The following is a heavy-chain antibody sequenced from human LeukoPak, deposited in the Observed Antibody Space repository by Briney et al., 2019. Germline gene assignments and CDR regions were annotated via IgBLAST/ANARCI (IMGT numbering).Heavy chain of an antibody. CDR1: GGSISSSSYY. CDR3: ASFVRYCSSTSCYGGAS. V-gene: IGHV4-39*01. CDR2: IYYSGST. D-gene: IGHD2-2*01. J-gene: IGHJ4*02. Sequence: SETLSLTCTVSGGSISSSSYYWGWIRQPPGKGLEWIGSIYYSGSTYYNPSLKSRVTIPVDTSKNQFSLKLSSVTAADTAVYYCASFVRYCSSTSCYGGASWGQGTLVTVSS.